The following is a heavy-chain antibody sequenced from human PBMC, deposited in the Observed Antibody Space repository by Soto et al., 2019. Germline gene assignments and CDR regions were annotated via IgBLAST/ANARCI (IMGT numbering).Heavy chain of an antibody. CDR2: INPNSGGT. CDR1: GCTFTDYY. V-gene: IGHV1-2*02. D-gene: IGHD6-19*01. CDR3: ASVGRSGWYTPFDY. Sequence: GXSVKVSCKASGCTFTDYYMHWVRQAPGQGLEWMGWINPNSGGTNYAQKFQGRVTMTGDPSISTAYMELSSLRSDDTAVYYCASVGRSGWYTPFDYWGPGIPVTVSS. J-gene: IGHJ4*02.